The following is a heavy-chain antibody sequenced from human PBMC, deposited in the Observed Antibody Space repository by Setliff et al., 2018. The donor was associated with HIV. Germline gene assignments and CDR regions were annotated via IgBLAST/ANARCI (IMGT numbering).Heavy chain of an antibody. D-gene: IGHD3-3*01. J-gene: IGHJ4*02. Sequence: PSETLSLTCRVSGASLDPNNDFWSWLRQSPGNVLEWIGTLSFSGTFYYRPSLESRVILFSDTPKRSFSLKLRSVTAADAAVYYCAKVSWSGGPRQYFASWGQGAQVTVSS. CDR2: LSFSGTF. CDR3: AKVSWSGGPRQYFAS. V-gene: IGHV4-39*02. CDR1: GASLDPNNDF.